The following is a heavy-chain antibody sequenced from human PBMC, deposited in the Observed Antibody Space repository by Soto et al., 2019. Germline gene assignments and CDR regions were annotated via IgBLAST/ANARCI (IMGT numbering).Heavy chain of an antibody. J-gene: IGHJ4*01. Sequence: TLSLTCAVSGGSISSGGYSWSWIRQPPGKGLEWIGYIYHSGSTYYNPSLKSRVTISVDRSKNQFSLKLSSVTAADTAVYYCAKDNVMVVAGSTFDYWGHGTLVTVSS. D-gene: IGHD6-19*01. CDR1: GGSISSGGYS. CDR2: IYHSGST. CDR3: AKDNVMVVAGSTFDY. V-gene: IGHV4-30-2*01.